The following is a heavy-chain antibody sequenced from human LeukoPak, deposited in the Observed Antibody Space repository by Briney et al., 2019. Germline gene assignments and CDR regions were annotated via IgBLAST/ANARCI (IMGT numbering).Heavy chain of an antibody. V-gene: IGHV3-21*01. CDR3: TRDSAGTNNHYFDY. J-gene: IGHJ4*02. CDR2: ISSSSSYI. D-gene: IGHD6-13*01. CDR1: GFTFSSYS. Sequence: PGGSLRLSCAASGFTFSSYSMNWGRQAPGKGLEWVSSISSSSSYIYYADSVKGRFTISRDNSKNTLYLQMNSLRPEDTAVYYCTRDSAGTNNHYFDYWGQGTLVTVSS.